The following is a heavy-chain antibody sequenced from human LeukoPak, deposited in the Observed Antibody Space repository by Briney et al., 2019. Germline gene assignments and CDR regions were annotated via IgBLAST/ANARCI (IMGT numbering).Heavy chain of an antibody. J-gene: IGHJ4*02. CDR1: GFTFSSYA. D-gene: IGHD3-22*01. Sequence: GGSLRLSCAASGFTFSSYAMSWVRQAPGKGLEWVSATSGSGDGTFYADSVKGRFTISRDNSKNTLYLQMNSQRAEDTAIYCCAKLRDFFDSSGQFDYWGQGTLVTVSS. V-gene: IGHV3-23*01. CDR2: TSGSGDGT. CDR3: AKLRDFFDSSGQFDY.